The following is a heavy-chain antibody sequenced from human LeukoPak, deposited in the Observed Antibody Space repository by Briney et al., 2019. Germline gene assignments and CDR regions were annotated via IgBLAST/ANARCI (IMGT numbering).Heavy chain of an antibody. V-gene: IGHV3-21*01. CDR3: AGVLRFLEWLLWDDAFDI. D-gene: IGHD3-3*01. J-gene: IGHJ3*02. Sequence: GGSLRLSCAASGFTFSSYSMNWVRQAPGKGLEWVSSISSSSSYIYYADSVKGRFTISRDNAKNSLYLQMNSLRAEDTAVYYCAGVLRFLEWLLWDDAFDIWGQRTMVTVSS. CDR2: ISSSSSYI. CDR1: GFTFSSYS.